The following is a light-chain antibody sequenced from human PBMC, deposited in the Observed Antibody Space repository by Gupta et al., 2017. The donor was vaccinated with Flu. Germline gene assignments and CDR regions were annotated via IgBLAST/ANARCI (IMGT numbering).Light chain of an antibody. Sequence: QSVLTQPPSVSGAPGQRVTISCTGSSSNIGAGYRVHWYHQFPETAPKLLIDDPNNRPSGVPDRLACYKAGTSALPVIKVLPAEEEAYYYDQYYDITRSGCVFGGGTKLTVL. CDR2: DPN. V-gene: IGLV1-40*01. J-gene: IGLJ3*02. CDR1: SSNIGAGYR. CDR3: QYYDITRSGCV.